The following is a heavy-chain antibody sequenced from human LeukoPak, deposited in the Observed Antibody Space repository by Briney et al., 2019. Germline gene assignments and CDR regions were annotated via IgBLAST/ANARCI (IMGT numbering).Heavy chain of an antibody. CDR2: IYYSGST. V-gene: IGHV4-59*12. CDR3: ARASGDRWELLPWWGYYFDY. J-gene: IGHJ4*02. Sequence: SETLSLTCTVSGGSISSYYWSWIRQPPGKGLEWIGYIYYSGSTNYNPSLKSRVTISVDTSKNQFSLQLNSVTPEDTAVYYCARASGDRWELLPWWGYYFDYWGQGTLVTVSS. D-gene: IGHD1-26*01. CDR1: GGSISSYY.